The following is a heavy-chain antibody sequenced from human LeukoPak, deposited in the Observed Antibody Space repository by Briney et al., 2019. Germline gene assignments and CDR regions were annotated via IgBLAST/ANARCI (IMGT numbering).Heavy chain of an antibody. Sequence: SETPSLTCTVSGGSISSYYWSWIRQPPGKGLEWIACISYSGSTKYNPSLKSRVTISVDTSKNQLSLKLSSVTAADTAVYYCAREPGFDSSGYLNWFDPWGQGSLVSVSS. CDR1: GGSISSYY. CDR3: AREPGFDSSGYLNWFDP. CDR2: ISYSGST. D-gene: IGHD3-22*01. V-gene: IGHV4-59*01. J-gene: IGHJ5*02.